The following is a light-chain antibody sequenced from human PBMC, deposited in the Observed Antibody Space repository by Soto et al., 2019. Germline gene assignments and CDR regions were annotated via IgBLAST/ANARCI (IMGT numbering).Light chain of an antibody. CDR2: EVS. J-gene: IGLJ1*01. V-gene: IGLV2-8*01. CDR1: SSDVGGYNY. Sequence: QSVLTQPPSASGSPGQSVTISCTGTSSDVGGYNYVSWYQQHPGKAPKLMIYEVSKRPSGVPDRFSGSKSGNTASLTVSGLQAEDAADYYCSSYAGSNIYVFGTGTKVTVL. CDR3: SSYAGSNIYV.